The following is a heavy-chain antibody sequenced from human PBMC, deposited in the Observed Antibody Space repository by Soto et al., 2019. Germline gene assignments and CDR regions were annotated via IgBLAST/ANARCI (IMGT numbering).Heavy chain of an antibody. V-gene: IGHV4-31*03. J-gene: IGHJ4*02. CDR2: IYYSGTT. Sequence: QVPLQESGPGLVKPSQTLSLTCIVSGGSISSEGYYWSWFRQLPGNGLEWIGDIYYSGTTYHNPSLRSRLTISGDASKNQFSLKLSSVTAADTALYYCARGRGYSYGPYYFDYWGQGTLVTVSS. CDR1: GGSISSEGYY. D-gene: IGHD5-18*01. CDR3: ARGRGYSYGPYYFDY.